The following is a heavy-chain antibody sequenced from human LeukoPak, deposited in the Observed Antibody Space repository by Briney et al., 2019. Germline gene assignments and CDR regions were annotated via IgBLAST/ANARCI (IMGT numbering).Heavy chain of an antibody. CDR1: GYTFTSYD. Sequence: ASVKVSCKASGYTFTSYDTNWVRQATGQGLEWMGWMNPNSGNTGYAQKFQGRVTITRNTSISTAYMELSSLRSEDTAVYYCASGYYDFWSGSTDAFDIWGQGTMVTVSS. CDR3: ASGYYDFWSGSTDAFDI. V-gene: IGHV1-8*03. D-gene: IGHD3-3*01. CDR2: MNPNSGNT. J-gene: IGHJ3*02.